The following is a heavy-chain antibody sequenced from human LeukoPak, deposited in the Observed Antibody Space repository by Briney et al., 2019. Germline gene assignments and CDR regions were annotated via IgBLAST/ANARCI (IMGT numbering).Heavy chain of an antibody. Sequence: GGSLRLSCAASGFTFSSYGMHWVRQAPGKGLEWVAVIWYDGSNKYYADSVKGRFTISRDNSKNTLYLQMNSLRAEDTAVYYCARAVGYCSSTSCYWWFDPWGQGTLVTVSS. CDR1: GFTFSSYG. D-gene: IGHD2-2*01. CDR2: IWYDGSNK. V-gene: IGHV3-33*01. CDR3: ARAVGYCSSTSCYWWFDP. J-gene: IGHJ5*02.